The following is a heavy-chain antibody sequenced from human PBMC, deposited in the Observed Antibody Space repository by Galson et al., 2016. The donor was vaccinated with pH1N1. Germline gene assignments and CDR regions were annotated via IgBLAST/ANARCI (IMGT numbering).Heavy chain of an antibody. Sequence: PALVKPTQTLTLTCTFSGFSLSTSGVGVGWIRQPPGKALEWLALIYWDDDKRYSPSLKSRLTITKDTSKNQVVLTLTNMDPVDTATNYCAHSSQDCTGGVCYCGFDYWGQGTPVTVSS. D-gene: IGHD2-8*02. CDR2: IYWDDDK. V-gene: IGHV2-5*02. CDR3: AHSSQDCTGGVCYCGFDY. CDR1: GFSLSTSGVG. J-gene: IGHJ4*02.